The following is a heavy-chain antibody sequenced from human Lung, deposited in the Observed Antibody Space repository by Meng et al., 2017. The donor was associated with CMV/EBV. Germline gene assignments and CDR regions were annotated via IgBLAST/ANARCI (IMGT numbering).Heavy chain of an antibody. Sequence: LSXSASELNFNDHGMHWVRQAPGKGLEWLALISYDGAYRYFADSVRGRFTISRDNSKKTLYLQMNSLRREDSAVYYCARDIAASNCYGMVVWGQGXTVTVSS. J-gene: IGHJ6*02. CDR3: ARDIAASNCYGMVV. CDR2: ISYDGAYR. D-gene: IGHD6-25*01. V-gene: IGHV3-30*03. CDR1: ELNFNDHG.